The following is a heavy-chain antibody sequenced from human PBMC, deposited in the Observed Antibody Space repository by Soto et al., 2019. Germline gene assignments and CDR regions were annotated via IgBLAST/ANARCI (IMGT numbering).Heavy chain of an antibody. CDR3: GRGWDYYYYYGMDV. J-gene: IGHJ6*02. Sequence: SETLSVTCAVYGGSFSGYYWSWIRQPPGKGLEWIGEINHSGSTNYNPSLKGRVTISVDTSKNQFSLKLSSVTAADTAVYYCGRGWDYYYYYGMDVWGQGTTVTVSS. D-gene: IGHD3-16*01. V-gene: IGHV4-34*01. CDR1: GGSFSGYY. CDR2: INHSGST.